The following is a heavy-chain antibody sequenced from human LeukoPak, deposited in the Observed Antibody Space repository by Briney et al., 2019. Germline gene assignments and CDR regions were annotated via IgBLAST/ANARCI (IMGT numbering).Heavy chain of an antibody. CDR2: IFSSGST. Sequence: PSETLSRTCTVSGGSISGYYWSWIRQPPGKGLEWIGYIFSSGSTNYNPSLKSRVTISEDTSVNQFSLKLSSVTAADTAVYYCARHYYHRSDSYSFGYQGKGTLVTVSS. V-gene: IGHV4-59*08. J-gene: IGHJ4*02. CDR3: ARHYYHRSDSYSFGY. CDR1: GGSISGYY. D-gene: IGHD3-10*01.